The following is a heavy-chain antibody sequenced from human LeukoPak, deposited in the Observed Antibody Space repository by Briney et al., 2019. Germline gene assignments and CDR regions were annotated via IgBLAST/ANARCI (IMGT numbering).Heavy chain of an antibody. D-gene: IGHD3-3*01. CDR1: GGSITTIPYN. V-gene: IGHV4-39*07. Sequence: PSETLSLTCTVSGGSITTIPYNWGWIRQPPGKGLEWIGEISHSGSTNYNPSLKSRVTISVDTSKNQFSLKLSSVTAADTAVYYCARGRATYDFWSGQKIDYWGQGTLVTVSS. CDR3: ARGRATYDFWSGQKIDY. J-gene: IGHJ4*02. CDR2: ISHSGST.